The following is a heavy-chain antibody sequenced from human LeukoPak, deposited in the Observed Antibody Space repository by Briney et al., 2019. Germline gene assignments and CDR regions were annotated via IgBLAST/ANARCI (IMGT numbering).Heavy chain of an antibody. CDR1: GVSITSNY. V-gene: IGHV4-4*07. J-gene: IGHJ4*02. CDR2: VSTRGNT. D-gene: IGHD2-21*01. CDR3: ARSPGLADIDF. Sequence: SETLSLTCSVSGVSITSNYWTWIRQPAGRELEWIGRVSTRGNTNYNPSLKSRVTMSVDTPKNLFSLKLTSVTAADTAMYYCARSPGLADIDFWGQGTLVIVSS.